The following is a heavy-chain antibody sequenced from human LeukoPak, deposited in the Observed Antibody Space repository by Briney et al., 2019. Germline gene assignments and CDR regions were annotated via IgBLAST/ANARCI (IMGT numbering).Heavy chain of an antibody. Sequence: GGSLRLSCAASGFTFSSYWMSWVRQAPGKGLEWVANIKQDGSEKYYVDSVKGRFTISRDNAKNSLYLQMNSLRAEDTAVYYCARDVGYCGYSRERFCSWGQGTLVTVSS. CDR1: GFTFSSYW. V-gene: IGHV3-7*01. CDR3: ARDVGYCGYSRERFCS. J-gene: IGHJ5*02. D-gene: IGHD2-15*01. CDR2: IKQDGSEK.